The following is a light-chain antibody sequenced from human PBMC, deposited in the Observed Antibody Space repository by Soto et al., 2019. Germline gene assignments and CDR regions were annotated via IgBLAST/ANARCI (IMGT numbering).Light chain of an antibody. V-gene: IGKV3-11*01. Sequence: EIVLTQSPATLSLSPGERATLSCRASQSVSSYLAWYQQKPGQAPRLLIYDASNRATGIPARFSGSGSGTDFTVTISSLEPEDFAVYYCQQRRNWLQETFGPGTKVDIK. CDR1: QSVSSY. J-gene: IGKJ3*01. CDR2: DAS. CDR3: QQRRNWLQET.